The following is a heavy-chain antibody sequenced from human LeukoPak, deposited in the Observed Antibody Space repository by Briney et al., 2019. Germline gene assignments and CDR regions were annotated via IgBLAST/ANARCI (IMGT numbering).Heavy chain of an antibody. Sequence: GGSLRLSCAASGFTFSSYWMSWVRQAPGKGLEWVSNIKQDGSETYYVDSVKGRFTISRDNAKNSLFLQMTSLRAEDTAVYYCARVGGRYSPLGYWGQGTLVTVSS. V-gene: IGHV3-7*01. D-gene: IGHD3-16*02. J-gene: IGHJ4*02. CDR3: ARVGGRYSPLGY. CDR2: IKQDGSET. CDR1: GFTFSSYW.